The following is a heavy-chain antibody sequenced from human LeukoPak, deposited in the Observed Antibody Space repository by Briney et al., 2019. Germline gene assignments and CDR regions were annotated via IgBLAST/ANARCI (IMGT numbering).Heavy chain of an antibody. D-gene: IGHD1-1*01. J-gene: IGHJ4*02. CDR2: NEWDEDK. Sequence: SGPTLFHPRAALRLTFSCSGLSRTTRETAERWIRQPQVKALEWLTHNEWDEDKYYITSEKTRHTISKETSKNQVVLTMTNMDPVDTATYYCARMDNWSFDYWGQGTLVTVSS. V-gene: IGHV2-70*01. CDR3: ARMDNWSFDY. CDR1: GLSRTTRETA.